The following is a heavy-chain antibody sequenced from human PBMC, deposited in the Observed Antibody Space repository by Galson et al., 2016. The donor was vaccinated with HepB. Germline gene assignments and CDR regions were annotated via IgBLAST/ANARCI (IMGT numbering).Heavy chain of an antibody. Sequence: SVKVSCKASGGTFLRFAISWVRQAPGQGLEWMGGITPIFGTVNYAQKLQGRVTITADEPTSTGYMELSGLRSEDTAVYYCARAVYDSSGYSFDPWGQGTLVTVSS. CDR1: GGTFLRFA. CDR2: ITPIFGTV. CDR3: ARAVYDSSGYSFDP. D-gene: IGHD3-22*01. J-gene: IGHJ5*02. V-gene: IGHV1-69*13.